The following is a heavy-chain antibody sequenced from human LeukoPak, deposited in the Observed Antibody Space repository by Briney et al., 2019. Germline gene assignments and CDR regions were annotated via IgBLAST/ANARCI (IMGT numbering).Heavy chain of an antibody. J-gene: IGHJ5*02. Sequence: SETLSLTCAVYGGSFSGYYWSWIRQPPGKGLEWIGSIYYSGSTYYNPSLKSRVTISVDTSKNQFSLKLSSVTAADTAVYYCARQGDFWSGYGPTWFDPWGQGTLVTVSS. CDR2: IYYSGST. V-gene: IGHV4-34*01. D-gene: IGHD3-3*01. CDR3: ARQGDFWSGYGPTWFDP. CDR1: GGSFSGYY.